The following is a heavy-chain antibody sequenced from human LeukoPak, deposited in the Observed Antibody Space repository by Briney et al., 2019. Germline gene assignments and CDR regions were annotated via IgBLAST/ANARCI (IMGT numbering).Heavy chain of an antibody. Sequence: GESLKISCKGCGYSFTSYWIGWVRQMPGKGLEWMGIIYPGDSDTRYSPSFQGQVTISADKSISTAYLQWSSLKASDTAMYYCARGITIFGVDAVGFDYWGQGTLVTVPS. D-gene: IGHD3-3*01. J-gene: IGHJ4*02. CDR2: IYPGDSDT. V-gene: IGHV5-51*01. CDR1: GYSFTSYW. CDR3: ARGITIFGVDAVGFDY.